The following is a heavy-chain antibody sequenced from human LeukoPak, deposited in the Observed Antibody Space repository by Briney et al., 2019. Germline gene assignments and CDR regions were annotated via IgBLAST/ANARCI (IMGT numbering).Heavy chain of an antibody. J-gene: IGHJ3*02. CDR1: GGSISSYY. CDR3: ARLGYDSSGYYYYAFDI. V-gene: IGHV4-4*07. D-gene: IGHD3-22*01. Sequence: PSETLSLTCTVSGGSISSYYWSWIRQPAGKELECFGRFYTSGSTNYNPSLKSRVTMSVDASKNQFSLKLSFVTAADTAVYYCARLGYDSSGYYYYAFDIWGQGTMVTVSS. CDR2: FYTSGST.